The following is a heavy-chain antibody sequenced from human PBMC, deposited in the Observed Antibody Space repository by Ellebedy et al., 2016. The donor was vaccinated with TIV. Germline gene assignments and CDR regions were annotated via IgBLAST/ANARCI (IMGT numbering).Heavy chain of an antibody. CDR2: IKQDGSEM. V-gene: IGHV3-7*01. J-gene: IGHJ4*02. CDR1: GFTFSSYW. CDR3: VRDQWLGRAYYFDY. Sequence: GESLKISCAASGFTFSSYWMSWVRQAPGKGLEWVANIKQDGSEMYYVDSVKGRFSISRDNAKKSVFLQMNSLREEDTAVYYCVRDQWLGRAYYFDYWGQGTLLTVSS. D-gene: IGHD6-19*01.